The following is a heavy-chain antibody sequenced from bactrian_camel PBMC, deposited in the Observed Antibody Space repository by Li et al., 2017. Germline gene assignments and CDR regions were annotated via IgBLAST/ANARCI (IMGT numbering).Heavy chain of an antibody. CDR1: GFTSSRAY. D-gene: IGHD5*01. V-gene: IGHV3S7*01. J-gene: IGHJ4*01. CDR2: VYTDGSGP. Sequence: HVQLVESGGGLVQPGDSLRLSCAVSGFTSSRAYMSWVRQAPGKGLEWVSSVYTDGSGPYYAESVKGRFTISRDNAKNTPYLQMNSLKTEDAAVYYCAAPADVSLWGFRGQYNCWGQGTQVTVS. CDR3: AAPADVSLWGFRGQYNC.